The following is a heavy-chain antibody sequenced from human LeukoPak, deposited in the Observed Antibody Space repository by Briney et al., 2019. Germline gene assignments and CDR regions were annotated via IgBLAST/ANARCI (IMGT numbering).Heavy chain of an antibody. CDR3: ARVSPYYDFWSGYYTDY. CDR2: ISAYNGNT. D-gene: IGHD3-3*01. Sequence: ASVKVSCKASGYTFTSYGISWVRQAPGQGLEWMGWISAYNGNTDYAQNLQGRVTMTTDTSTTTAYMELRSLRSDDTAVYYCARVSPYYDFWSGYYTDYWGQGTLVTVSS. J-gene: IGHJ4*02. CDR1: GYTFTSYG. V-gene: IGHV1-18*01.